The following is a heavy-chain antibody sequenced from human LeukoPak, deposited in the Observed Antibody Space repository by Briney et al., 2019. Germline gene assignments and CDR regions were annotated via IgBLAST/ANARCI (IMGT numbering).Heavy chain of an antibody. Sequence: GGSLRLSCAASGFTFIDYSMNWVRQAPGKGLEWVSSISSSSSYIYYADSVEGRFTISRDNAKNSLYLQMNSLRAEDTAVYYCARVGIAVAERDDGMDVWGQGTTVTVSS. V-gene: IGHV3-21*04. J-gene: IGHJ6*02. CDR3: ARVGIAVAERDDGMDV. CDR1: GFTFIDYS. CDR2: ISSSSSYI. D-gene: IGHD6-19*01.